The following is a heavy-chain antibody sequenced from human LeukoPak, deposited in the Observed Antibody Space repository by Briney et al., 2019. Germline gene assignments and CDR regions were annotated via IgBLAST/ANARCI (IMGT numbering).Heavy chain of an antibody. V-gene: IGHV3-66*01. D-gene: IGHD4-11*01. J-gene: IGHJ6*02. Sequence: GGSMRLSCAASGFTVSSYYMTWVRQAPGKGLEWVSVIYSGGSTYYADSVKGRVAISRDNSNNTVFLQMNIVRAEDTAVYYCARSYSNHLVGMDVWGQGTTVTVSS. CDR1: GFTVSSYY. CDR3: ARSYSNHLVGMDV. CDR2: IYSGGST.